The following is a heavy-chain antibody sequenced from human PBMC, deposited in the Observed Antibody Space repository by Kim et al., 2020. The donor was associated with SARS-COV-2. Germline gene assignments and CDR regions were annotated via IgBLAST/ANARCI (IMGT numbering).Heavy chain of an antibody. CDR3: AKEERPYDILTGYQY. D-gene: IGHD3-9*01. J-gene: IGHJ4*02. V-gene: IGHV3-23*01. CDR1: GFTFSSYA. Sequence: GGSLRLSCAASGFTFSSYAMSWVRQAPGKGLEWVSAISGSGGSTYYADSVKGRFTISRDNSKNTLYPQMNSLRAEDTAVYYCAKEERPYDILTGYQYWGQGTLVTVSS. CDR2: ISGSGGST.